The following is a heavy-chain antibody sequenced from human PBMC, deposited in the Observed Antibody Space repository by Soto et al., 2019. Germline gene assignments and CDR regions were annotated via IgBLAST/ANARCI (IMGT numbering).Heavy chain of an antibody. Sequence: GTLSLTCTVSGGSISSYYGSWIRQPPGKGLEWIGYIHYSGSTNYNPSLKSRVTISVDTSKNQFSLKLSSVTAADTAVYYCARETYDFWSGYLLYGLDVWGQGTTVTVSS. V-gene: IGHV4-59*01. CDR2: IHYSGST. CDR3: ARETYDFWSGYLLYGLDV. J-gene: IGHJ6*02. D-gene: IGHD3-3*01. CDR1: GGSISSYY.